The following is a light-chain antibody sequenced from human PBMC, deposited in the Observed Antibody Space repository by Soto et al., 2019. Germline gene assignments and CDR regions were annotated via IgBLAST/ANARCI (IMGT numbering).Light chain of an antibody. V-gene: IGKV1-39*01. CDR1: QSISSY. CDR3: QQSYSTPVT. Sequence: DIQMTQSPSSLSAPVGDRVTITCRASQSISSYLNWYQQKPGKAPKLLIYAASSLQSGVPSRFSGSGSGTDFTLTISSLQPEDFATYYCQQSYSTPVTFGQGTKVEIK. CDR2: AAS. J-gene: IGKJ1*01.